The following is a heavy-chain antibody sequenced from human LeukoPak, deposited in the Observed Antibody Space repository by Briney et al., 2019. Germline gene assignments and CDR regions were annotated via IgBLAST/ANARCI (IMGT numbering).Heavy chain of an antibody. J-gene: IGHJ6*03. Sequence: PSETLSLTCSVSGDSMSLYYWSWLRQPPGKGLEWIGHIYSSGSTIYNPSLKSRVTISVDTSKNKFSLRLSSVTAADTAVYYCARHPGKKYYQYYMDVWGKGTTVIVSS. CDR2: IYSSGST. V-gene: IGHV4-4*09. CDR3: ARHPGKKYYQYYMDV. CDR1: GDSMSLYY.